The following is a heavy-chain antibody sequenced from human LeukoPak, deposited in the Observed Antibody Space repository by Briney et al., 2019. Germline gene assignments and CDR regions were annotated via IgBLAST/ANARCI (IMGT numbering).Heavy chain of an antibody. V-gene: IGHV4-39*01. CDR2: IYSNGGT. CDR3: GNFDF. Sequence: PSETLSLTCTVSGGSIRSSRYYWGWIRQPPGKGLEWIGSIYSNGGTYYNPSLRSRVIMSVDTSKNQFSLKLTSVTAAETAVYYCGNFDFWGQGTMVIVSS. J-gene: IGHJ3*01. CDR1: GGSIRSSRYY.